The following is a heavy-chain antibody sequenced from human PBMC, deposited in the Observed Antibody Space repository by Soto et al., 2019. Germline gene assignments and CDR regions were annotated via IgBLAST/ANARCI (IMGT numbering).Heavy chain of an antibody. V-gene: IGHV4-39*01. CDR3: ARVSFDYGSEDGHGFYYGMDV. D-gene: IGHD3-10*01. Sequence: SETLSLTCTVSGGSISSSSYYWGWIRQPPGKGLEWIGSIYYSGSTYYNPSLKSRVTISVDTSKNRFSLKLSSVTAADTAVYYCARVSFDYGSEDGHGFYYGMDVWGQGTTVTVSS. CDR2: IYYSGST. CDR1: GGSISSSSYY. J-gene: IGHJ6*02.